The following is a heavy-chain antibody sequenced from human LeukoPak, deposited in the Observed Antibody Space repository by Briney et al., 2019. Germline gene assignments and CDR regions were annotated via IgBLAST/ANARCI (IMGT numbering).Heavy chain of an antibody. V-gene: IGHV4-59*01. CDR3: ARVDFWSGYYDY. D-gene: IGHD3-3*01. Sequence: PSETLSLTCTVSGGSISSYYWGWIRQPPGKGLEWIGYIYYSGSTNYNPSLKSRVTISVDTSKNQFSLKLSSVTAADTAVYYCARVDFWSGYYDYWGQGTLVTVSS. J-gene: IGHJ4*02. CDR2: IYYSGST. CDR1: GGSISSYY.